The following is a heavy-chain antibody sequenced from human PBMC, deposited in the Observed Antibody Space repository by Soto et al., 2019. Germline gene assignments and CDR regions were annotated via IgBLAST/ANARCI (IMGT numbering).Heavy chain of an antibody. D-gene: IGHD3-22*01. CDR2: INHSGST. CDR3: ARGRRMRFYYDSSGYYYFDY. Sequence: SETLSLTCAVYGGSFSGYYWSWIRQPPGEGLEWIGEINHSGSTNYNPSLKSRVTISVDTSKNQFSLKLSSVTAADTAVYYCARGRRMRFYYDSSGYYYFDYWGQGTLVTVSS. V-gene: IGHV4-34*01. CDR1: GGSFSGYY. J-gene: IGHJ4*02.